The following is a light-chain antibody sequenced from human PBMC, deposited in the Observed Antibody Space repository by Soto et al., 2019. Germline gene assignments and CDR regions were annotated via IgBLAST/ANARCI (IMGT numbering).Light chain of an antibody. CDR1: QSVSSN. V-gene: IGKV3-15*01. CDR2: GAS. J-gene: IGKJ4*01. Sequence: IGMTDSPATLSVSQGERATLSCRASQSVSSNLAWYQQKPGQAPRLLIYGASTRATGIPARFSGSGSGTEFTLTISSLQSEDFAVYYCQQYNNWPLTFGGGTKVDIK. CDR3: QQYNNWPLT.